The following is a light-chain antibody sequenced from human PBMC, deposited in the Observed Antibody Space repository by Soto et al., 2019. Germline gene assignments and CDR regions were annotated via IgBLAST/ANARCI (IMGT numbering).Light chain of an antibody. V-gene: IGLV2-8*01. CDR3: SSYAGSNNFV. CDR2: EVS. CDR1: SSDIGAYIY. J-gene: IGLJ1*01. Sequence: QSALTQPPSASGSPGQSVTISCTGTSSDIGAYIYVSWYQQHPGKAPKLMISEVSRRPSGVPERFSGSKSGNTASLTVSGLQADDEAHYYCSSYAGSNNFVFGTGTKPTVL.